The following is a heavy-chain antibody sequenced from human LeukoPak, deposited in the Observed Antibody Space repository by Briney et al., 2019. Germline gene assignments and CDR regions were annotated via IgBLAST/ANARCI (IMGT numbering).Heavy chain of an antibody. CDR3: ARDVGTTGWHTYDF. Sequence: SQTLTLTCAISGDSVSSNNGAWNWIRQSPSRGLEWLGRTYYRSKLYNDYAGSLMSRITISPDTSKNQFSLQVYSVTPEYTAVYYCARDVGTTGWHTYDFWGQGTLVTVSS. V-gene: IGHV6-1*01. J-gene: IGHJ4*02. CDR1: GDSVSSNNGA. D-gene: IGHD3-9*01. CDR2: TYYRSKLYN.